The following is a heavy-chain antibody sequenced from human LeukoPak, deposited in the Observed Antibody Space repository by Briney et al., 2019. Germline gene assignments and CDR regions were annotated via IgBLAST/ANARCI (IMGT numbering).Heavy chain of an antibody. V-gene: IGHV1-2*02. D-gene: IGHD3-22*01. CDR3: ARGNYFNYYDSSGYKNWFDP. J-gene: IGHJ5*02. CDR1: GYTFTGYY. Sequence: ASVKVSCKASGYTFTGYYMHWVRQAPGQGLEWMGWINPNSGGTNYAQKFQGRVTMTRDTSISTAYMELSRLRSDDTAVYYCARGNYFNYYDSSGYKNWFDPWGQGTLVTASS. CDR2: INPNSGGT.